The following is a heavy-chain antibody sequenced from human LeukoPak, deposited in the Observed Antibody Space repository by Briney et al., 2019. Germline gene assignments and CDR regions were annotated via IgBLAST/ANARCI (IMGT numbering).Heavy chain of an antibody. Sequence: SKTLSHTCAVSGYSISSGYYWGWIRQPPGKGLEWIGSIYHSGSTYYSPSLKSRVTISVDTSKNHFSLKLTSVTAADTAVYYCAREGRYCSSTSCPHMDVWGKGTTVTVSS. CDR2: IYHSGST. J-gene: IGHJ6*04. CDR1: GYSISSGYY. D-gene: IGHD2-2*01. V-gene: IGHV4-38-2*02. CDR3: AREGRYCSSTSCPHMDV.